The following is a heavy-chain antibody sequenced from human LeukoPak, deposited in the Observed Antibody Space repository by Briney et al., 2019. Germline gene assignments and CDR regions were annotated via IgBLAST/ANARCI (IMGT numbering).Heavy chain of an antibody. J-gene: IGHJ4*02. D-gene: IGHD5-24*01. CDR1: GGSISSSSYY. Sequence: SETLSLTCTVSGGSISSSSYYWGWIRQPPGKGLEWIGSIYYSGSTYYSPSLKSRVTISVDTSKNQFSLKLSSVTAADTAVYYCARARDGYNYQIDYWGQGTLVTVSS. CDR3: ARARDGYNYQIDY. CDR2: IYYSGST. V-gene: IGHV4-39*07.